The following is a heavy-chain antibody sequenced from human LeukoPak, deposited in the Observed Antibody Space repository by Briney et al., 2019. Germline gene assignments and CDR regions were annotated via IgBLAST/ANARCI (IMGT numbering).Heavy chain of an antibody. D-gene: IGHD6-6*01. CDR1: GFTFSSYS. Sequence: TGGSLRLSCAASGFTFSSYSMNWVRQAPGKGLEWVSSISSSSSYIYYADSVKGRFTISRDNAKNSLYLQMNSLRAEDTAVYYCARDSRAYSSSFPFDYWGQGTLVTVSS. CDR2: ISSSSSYI. J-gene: IGHJ4*02. V-gene: IGHV3-21*01. CDR3: ARDSRAYSSSFPFDY.